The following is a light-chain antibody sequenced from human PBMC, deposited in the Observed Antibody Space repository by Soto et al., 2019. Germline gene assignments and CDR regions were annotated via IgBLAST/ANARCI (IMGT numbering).Light chain of an antibody. J-gene: IGKJ5*01. CDR3: KQYNNWWIT. V-gene: IGKV3-15*01. CDR1: QSVSSN. Sequence: EIVMTQSPATLSVSPGERATLSCRASQSVSSNLAWYQQKPGQAPRLLIYGASTRATGIPARFSGSGSGTEFTLTISSLQSEDFAVYYCKQYNNWWITFGQGTRLEIK. CDR2: GAS.